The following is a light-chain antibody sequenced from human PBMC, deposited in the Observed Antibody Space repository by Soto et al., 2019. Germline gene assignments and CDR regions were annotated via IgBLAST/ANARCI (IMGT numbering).Light chain of an antibody. Sequence: QSALTQPPSASGSPGQSVTISCTGTSSDVGFYNYVSWYQQHPGKAPKLMIYEVNTRPSGVPDRFSGSKSGNTASLTVSGLQAEDEADYFCSSYAGNNYFAVFGGGTTLTVL. CDR1: SSDVGFYNY. J-gene: IGLJ3*02. V-gene: IGLV2-8*01. CDR2: EVN. CDR3: SSYAGNNYFAV.